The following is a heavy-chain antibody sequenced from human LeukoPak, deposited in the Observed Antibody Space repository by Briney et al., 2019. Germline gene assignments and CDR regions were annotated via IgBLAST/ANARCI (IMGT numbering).Heavy chain of an antibody. CDR3: ARIGPILGAAWVDY. CDR2: IFYAGST. Sequence: SDTLSLTCAVSGYSISSNHWWGWTRQPPGKGLEWIGYIFYAGSTYYNPSLKSRVTMSVDTSKNQFSLRLSSVTAVDTAVYYCARIGPILGAAWVDYWGQGTLVSVSS. V-gene: IGHV4-28*01. CDR1: GYSISSNHW. J-gene: IGHJ4*02. D-gene: IGHD3-3*02.